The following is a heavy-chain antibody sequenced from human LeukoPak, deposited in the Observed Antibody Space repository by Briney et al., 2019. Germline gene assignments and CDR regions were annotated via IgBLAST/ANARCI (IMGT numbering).Heavy chain of an antibody. D-gene: IGHD3-10*01. Sequence: GGSLRLSCAASGFTFNTFDMHWVRQSTGKGQEWVSTIGTTGDIYYAGSVKGRFTISRENAKSSLYLQMNSLRAADTAVYYCARGGDYYGSGSYPGDGMDVWGQGTTVIVSS. CDR1: GFTFNTFD. CDR2: IGTTGDI. J-gene: IGHJ6*02. V-gene: IGHV3-13*01. CDR3: ARGGDYYGSGSYPGDGMDV.